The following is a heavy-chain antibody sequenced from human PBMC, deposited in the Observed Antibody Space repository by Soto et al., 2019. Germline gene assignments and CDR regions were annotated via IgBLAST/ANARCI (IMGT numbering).Heavy chain of an antibody. V-gene: IGHV3-7*05. CDR3: AKGDRSYCGADCYSDH. CDR2: IKQDGSEK. Sequence: GGSLRLSCAASGFTFSSCAMGWVRQAPGKGLEWVANIKQDGSEKWYVDSVKGRFTISRDNSRNTLYLQMNSLRAGDTAVYYCAKGDRSYCGADCYSDHWGQGTLVTVSS. J-gene: IGHJ5*02. D-gene: IGHD2-21*02. CDR1: GFTFSSCA.